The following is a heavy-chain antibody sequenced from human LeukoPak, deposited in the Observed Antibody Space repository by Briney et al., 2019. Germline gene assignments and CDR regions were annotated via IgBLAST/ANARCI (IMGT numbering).Heavy chain of an antibody. V-gene: IGHV3-21*01. J-gene: IGHJ4*02. CDR2: ISSSGTYI. CDR3: ARNGGNSDFDY. Sequence: GSLRLSCAASGFTFSSYSMNWVRQAPGKGLEWFSFISSSGTYIYYADSMKGRFTISRDNAKNSLYLQMNSLRAEDTAVYYCARNGGNSDFDYWGQGTLVTVSS. CDR1: GFTFSSYS. D-gene: IGHD4-23*01.